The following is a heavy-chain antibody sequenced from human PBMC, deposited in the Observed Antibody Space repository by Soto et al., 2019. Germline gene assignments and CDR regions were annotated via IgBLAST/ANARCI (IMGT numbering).Heavy chain of an antibody. J-gene: IGHJ4*02. Sequence: SETLSLTCTVSDGSFSPNYWGWIRQPPGKGLEWIGYIYYAGTTNYNPSLKGRVTISVDTSKNQFSLKVSSVTAADTAVYYCARGSTVAAILFDYWGQGTLVTVS. CDR3: ARGSTVAAILFDY. CDR2: IYYAGTT. V-gene: IGHV4-59*12. CDR1: DGSFSPNY. D-gene: IGHD2-15*01.